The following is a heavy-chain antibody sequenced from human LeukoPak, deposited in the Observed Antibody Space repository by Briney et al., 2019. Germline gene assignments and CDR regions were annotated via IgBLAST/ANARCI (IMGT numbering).Heavy chain of an antibody. CDR3: ARVGSGSAFDH. Sequence: PGGSLRLSCAASGFTFSSYAMHWVRQAPGKGLEYVSAISSNGGSTYYANSVKGRFTISRDNSKNTLYLQMGSLRAEDMAVYYCARVGSGSAFDHWGQGTLVTVSS. V-gene: IGHV3-64*01. D-gene: IGHD3-22*01. CDR1: GFTFSSYA. J-gene: IGHJ4*02. CDR2: ISSNGGST.